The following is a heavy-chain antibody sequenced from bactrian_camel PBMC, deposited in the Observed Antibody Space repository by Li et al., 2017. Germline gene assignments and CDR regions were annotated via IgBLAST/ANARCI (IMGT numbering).Heavy chain of an antibody. J-gene: IGHJ4*01. D-gene: IGHD2*01. CDR1: GFTVTNYD. Sequence: VQLVESGGGSVQLGGSLRLSCVTSGFTVTNYDVCWVRQAPGKGLEWVSTSDGENIYYTDSVKGRFTISQDYAKYILYLQMNSLKPEDTGMYTCASGGSAYCSGGYCCRTQVTLAYWGQGTQVTVS. V-gene: IGHV3S40*01. CDR2: TSDGENI. CDR3: ASGGSAYCSGGYCCRTQVTLAY.